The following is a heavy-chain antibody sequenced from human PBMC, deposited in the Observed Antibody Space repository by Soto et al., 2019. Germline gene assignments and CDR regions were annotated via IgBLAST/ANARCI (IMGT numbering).Heavy chain of an antibody. CDR2: IYYSGST. D-gene: IGHD2-15*01. CDR1: VSSISSSSYY. Sequence: PSETLSLTCTVSVSSISSSSYYWGWIRQPPGKGVEWIGSIYYSGSTYYNPSLKSRVTISVDTSKNQFSLKLSSVTAADTAVYYCARTLGYCSGGSCWAGMDVWGKGTTVTVSS. V-gene: IGHV4-39*01. CDR3: ARTLGYCSGGSCWAGMDV. J-gene: IGHJ6*04.